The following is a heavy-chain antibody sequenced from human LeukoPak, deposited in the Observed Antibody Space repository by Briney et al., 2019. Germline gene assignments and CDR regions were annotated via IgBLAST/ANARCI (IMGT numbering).Heavy chain of an antibody. J-gene: IGHJ5*02. CDR2: INYRGST. CDR3: ARHASSSTSWLPA. D-gene: IGHD2-2*01. Sequence: SETLTLTCTASGFSISSYYLNWIRQPPGKGLEWIANINYRGSTNANASPKSRVTISIATSKNQLSLKLSSVTAADTAVYYCARHASSSTSWLPAWGQGTLVTVS. V-gene: IGHV4-59*08. CDR1: GFSISSYY.